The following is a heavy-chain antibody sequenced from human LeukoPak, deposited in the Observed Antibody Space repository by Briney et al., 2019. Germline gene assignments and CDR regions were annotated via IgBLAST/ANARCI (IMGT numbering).Heavy chain of an antibody. Sequence: ASVKVSCKASGYTFTSYGISWVRQAPGQGVEGMGRISAYNGNTNYAQKLQGRVTMTTDTSTSTAYMELRSLRSDDTAVYYCARDLRLSSSWYYVQKIFDYWGQGTLVTVSS. D-gene: IGHD6-13*01. CDR2: ISAYNGNT. J-gene: IGHJ4*02. CDR1: GYTFTSYG. V-gene: IGHV1-18*01. CDR3: ARDLRLSSSWYYVQKIFDY.